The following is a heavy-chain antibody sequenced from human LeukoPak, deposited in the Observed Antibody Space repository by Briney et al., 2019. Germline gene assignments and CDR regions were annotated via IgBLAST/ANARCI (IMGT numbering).Heavy chain of an antibody. Sequence: PGGSLRLSCAASGFTFSSYSMNWVRQAPGKGLEWVSYISSSSSTIYYADSVKGRFTISRDNAKNSLYLQMNSLRSEDTAVYYCAREKITMVREVIIKDAFDIWGQGTMVTVSS. J-gene: IGHJ3*02. CDR2: ISSSSSTI. V-gene: IGHV3-48*01. CDR3: AREKITMVREVIIKDAFDI. D-gene: IGHD3-10*01. CDR1: GFTFSSYS.